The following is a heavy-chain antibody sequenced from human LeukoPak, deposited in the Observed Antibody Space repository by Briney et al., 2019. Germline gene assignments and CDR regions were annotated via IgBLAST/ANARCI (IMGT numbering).Heavy chain of an antibody. V-gene: IGHV1-18*01. J-gene: IGHJ3*02. CDR3: ARPLTYYYDNRGRQALDI. CDR2: ISAYNCDT. CDR1: GYTFSSYS. D-gene: IGHD3-22*01. Sequence: ASVMVSCKASGYTFSSYSITWVRQAPGQGLEWMGWISAYNCDTNYAQKFQGRVTMTRDSSISQVHMELRSLGSDDTAVYYCARPLTYYYDNRGRQALDIWRRGTMVTVSS.